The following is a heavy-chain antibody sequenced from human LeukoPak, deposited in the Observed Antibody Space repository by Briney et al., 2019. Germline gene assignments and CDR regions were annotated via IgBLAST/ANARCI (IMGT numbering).Heavy chain of an antibody. CDR2: INPSGGTT. Sequence: ASVKVSCKASGYTFTSYHMHWVRQAPGQGLEWMGIINPSGGTTNYAQKFQGRVTMTRDTSISTAFMDLSRLRSDDTAVYYCARVKTMIVVVRLFDYWGQGTQGTASS. CDR1: GYTFTSYH. V-gene: IGHV1-2*02. CDR3: ARVKTMIVVVRLFDY. J-gene: IGHJ4*02. D-gene: IGHD3-22*01.